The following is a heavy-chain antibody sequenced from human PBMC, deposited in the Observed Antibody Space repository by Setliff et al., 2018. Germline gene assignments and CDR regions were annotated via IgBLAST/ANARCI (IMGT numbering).Heavy chain of an antibody. Sequence: GGSLRLSCSASGFTFNDHYMDWVRQAPGKCLEWVANIKQDGSERFYVDSVKGRFTVSRDNSNNTLYLHMSSLRAEDTAVYFCARVANPGSNSCYRPLDVWGQGTMVTVSS. V-gene: IGHV3-7*03. D-gene: IGHD3-16*02. CDR2: IKQDGSER. CDR3: ARVANPGSNSCYRPLDV. CDR1: GFTFNDHY. J-gene: IGHJ3*01.